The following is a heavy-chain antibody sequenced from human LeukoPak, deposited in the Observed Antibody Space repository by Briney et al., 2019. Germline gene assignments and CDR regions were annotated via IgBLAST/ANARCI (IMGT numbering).Heavy chain of an antibody. Sequence: KSSETLSLTCTVSGGSMRSYYWSWIRQPPEKALEWIGYNSYSGSTNYNPSLKSRVTISVDTSKNQFSLKLSSVTAVDTAVYYCATNIAAGGTASYFDYWGQGTLVTVSS. CDR1: GGSMRSYY. J-gene: IGHJ4*02. V-gene: IGHV4-59*01. CDR2: NSYSGST. CDR3: ATNIAAGGTASYFDY. D-gene: IGHD6-13*01.